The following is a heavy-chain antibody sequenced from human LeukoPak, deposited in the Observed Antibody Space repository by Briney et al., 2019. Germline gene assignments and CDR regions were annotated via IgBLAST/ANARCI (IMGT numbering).Heavy chain of an antibody. CDR2: IYSGGST. CDR3: AKVSGYSSSWSWYFDY. J-gene: IGHJ4*02. V-gene: IGHV3-53*01. CDR1: GFTVSSNY. D-gene: IGHD6-13*01. Sequence: GGSLRLSCAASGFTVSSNYMSWVRQAPGKGLEWVSVIYSGGSTYYADSVKGRFTVSRDNSKNTLYLQMNSLRAEDTAVYYCAKVSGYSSSWSWYFDYWGQGTLVTVSS.